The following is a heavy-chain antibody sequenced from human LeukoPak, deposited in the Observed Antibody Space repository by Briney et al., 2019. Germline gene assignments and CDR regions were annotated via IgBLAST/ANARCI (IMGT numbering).Heavy chain of an antibody. CDR3: AKDLGYLASSGYYSPFEY. CDR1: RFSFSSYA. J-gene: IGHJ4*02. D-gene: IGHD3-22*01. CDR2: ICGSVGSS. Sequence: GGSLRLSCAASRFSFSSYAMSWVRQAPGKGLEWVSTICGSVGSSYYADSVKARFTISRDNSKNTLYLQMNCLRAEDTAVYYCAKDLGYLASSGYYSPFEYWGQGTLVTVSS. V-gene: IGHV3-23*01.